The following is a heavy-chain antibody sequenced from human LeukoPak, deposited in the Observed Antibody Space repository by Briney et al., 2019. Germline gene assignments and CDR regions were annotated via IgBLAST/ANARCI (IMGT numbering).Heavy chain of an antibody. D-gene: IGHD1-14*01. V-gene: IGHV3-23*01. J-gene: IGHJ4*02. CDR1: GIPFSSYA. Sequence: PGGPLRFSCAASGIPFSSYAMSWVRKAPGKGLEWVSTISNSDDSTYYADSVKGRFTISRDNSENTLFLRMTSLRAEDTAVYYCAKATGYLLWGQGTLVIVSS. CDR3: AKATGYLL. CDR2: ISNSDDST.